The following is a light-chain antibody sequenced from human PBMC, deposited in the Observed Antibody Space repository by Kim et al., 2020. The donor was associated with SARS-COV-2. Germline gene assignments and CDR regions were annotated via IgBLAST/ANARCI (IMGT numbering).Light chain of an antibody. CDR2: QDT. Sequence: SPRQTATITCSGNKVGNKYVSWYQQRPGQSPLVVIYQDTNRPSGIPERFSGSNSANTATLTISGTQAMDEGDYYCQAWDSNIVVFGGGTQLTVL. CDR3: QAWDSNIVV. J-gene: IGLJ2*01. V-gene: IGLV3-1*01. CDR1: KVGNKY.